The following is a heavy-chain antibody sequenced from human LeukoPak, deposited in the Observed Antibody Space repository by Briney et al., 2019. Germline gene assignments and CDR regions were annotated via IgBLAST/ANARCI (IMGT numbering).Heavy chain of an antibody. CDR3: ARGRYFDFYAAFDY. CDR2: IIPIFGTA. Sequence: SVKVSCKASGGTFSSYAISWVRQAPGQGLEWMGGIIPIFGTANYAQKFQGRVTITADKSTSKAYMELSSLRSEDTAVYYCARGRYFDFYAAFDYWGQGTLVTVSS. J-gene: IGHJ4*02. V-gene: IGHV1-69*06. D-gene: IGHD3-9*01. CDR1: GGTFSSYA.